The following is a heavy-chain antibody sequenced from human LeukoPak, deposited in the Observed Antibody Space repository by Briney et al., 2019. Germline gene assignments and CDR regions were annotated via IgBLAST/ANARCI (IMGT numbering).Heavy chain of an antibody. CDR2: ISWNSGSI. CDR3: AKGLRSGRYYSPFDY. V-gene: IGHV3-9*01. J-gene: IGHJ4*02. D-gene: IGHD3-10*01. CDR1: GFTFDDYA. Sequence: PGGSLRLSCAASGFTFDDYAMHWVRQAPGKGLEWVSGISWNSGSIGYADSVKGRFTISRDNFKNTLYLQMNSLRPEDTALYYCAKGLRSGRYYSPFDYWGQGTPVTVSS.